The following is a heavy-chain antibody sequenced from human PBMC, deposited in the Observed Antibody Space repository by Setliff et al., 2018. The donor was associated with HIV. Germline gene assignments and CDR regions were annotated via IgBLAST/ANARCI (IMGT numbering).Heavy chain of an antibody. D-gene: IGHD5-12*01. CDR1: GYTFTSYY. J-gene: IGHJ4*02. CDR2: IYPSDGRT. V-gene: IGHV1-46*01. CDR3: ARGPLYGYDRGYFDY. Sequence: ASVKVSCKASGYTFTSYYMHWVRQAPGQGLEWRGIIYPSDGRTTYAQKFQDRVTITADESTSTVYMEISSLTSEDTALYYCARGPLYGYDRGYFDYWGQGTLVTVSS.